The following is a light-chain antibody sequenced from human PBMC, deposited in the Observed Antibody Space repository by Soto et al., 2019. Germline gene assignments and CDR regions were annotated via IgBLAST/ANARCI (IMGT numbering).Light chain of an antibody. J-gene: IGKJ1*01. Sequence: EIVMTQSPVTLSVSPGERATLSCRASQFVSSNLAWYQQKPGQAPRLLIYGASTRATGIPARFSGSGSGTDFTLTISRLEPEDFAVYYCQQYGSSLPWTFGQGTKVDIK. CDR2: GAS. V-gene: IGKV3-20*01. CDR3: QQYGSSLPWT. CDR1: QFVSSN.